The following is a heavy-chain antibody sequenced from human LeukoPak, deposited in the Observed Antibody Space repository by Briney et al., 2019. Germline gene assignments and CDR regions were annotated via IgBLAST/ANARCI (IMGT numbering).Heavy chain of an antibody. CDR2: INPNSGGT. D-gene: IGHD2-2*01. CDR3: AREIRDCSSTSCYNYYGMDV. Sequence: ASVKVSCKASGYTFTGYYMHWVRQAPGQGLEWKGRINPNSGGTNYAQKFQGRVTMTRDTSISTAYMELSRLRSDDTAVYYCAREIRDCSSTSCYNYYGMDVWGQGTTVTVFS. V-gene: IGHV1-2*06. CDR1: GYTFTGYY. J-gene: IGHJ6*02.